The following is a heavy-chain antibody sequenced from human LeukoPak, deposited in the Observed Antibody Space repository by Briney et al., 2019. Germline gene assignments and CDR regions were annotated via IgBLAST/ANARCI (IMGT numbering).Heavy chain of an antibody. J-gene: IGHJ4*02. V-gene: IGHV3-48*03. CDR3: AKGLGAYYGSGSYYKGHRLVLDY. Sequence: TGGSLRLSCAASGFTFSSYEMNWVRQAPGKGLEWVSYISSSGSTIYYADSVKGRFTISRDNAKNSLYLQMNSLRAEDTAVYYCAKGLGAYYGSGSYYKGHRLVLDYWGQGTLLTVSS. D-gene: IGHD3-10*01. CDR1: GFTFSSYE. CDR2: ISSSGSTI.